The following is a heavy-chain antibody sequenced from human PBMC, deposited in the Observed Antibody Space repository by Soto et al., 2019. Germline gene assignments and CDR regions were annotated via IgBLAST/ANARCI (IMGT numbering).Heavy chain of an antibody. CDR2: IFWDDDK. CDR3: APMGLDGYKVFDY. Sequence: QITLKESGPTLLKPTQTLTLTCTLSGFSLTTSGEGVGWIRQPPGKALEWLALIFWDDDKSYSPSLKSRLTITQDTSKSQVVLVMTDMDPVDTATYHCAPMGLDGYKVFDYWGQGTLVTVSS. J-gene: IGHJ4*02. V-gene: IGHV2-5*02. CDR1: GFSLTTSGEG. D-gene: IGHD5-12*01.